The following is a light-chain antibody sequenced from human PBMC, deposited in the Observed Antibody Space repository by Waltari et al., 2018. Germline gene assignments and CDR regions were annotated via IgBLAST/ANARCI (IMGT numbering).Light chain of an antibody. J-gene: IGLJ3*02. CDR3: QSYDNINQGV. V-gene: IGLV6-57*02. CDR1: SGSIASNF. Sequence: SSGSIASNFVQWYQQRPGSAPTTVIYEDNQRPSGVPDRFSGSIDSSSNSASLTISGLKTEDEADYYCQSYDNINQGVFGGGTKLTVL. CDR2: EDN.